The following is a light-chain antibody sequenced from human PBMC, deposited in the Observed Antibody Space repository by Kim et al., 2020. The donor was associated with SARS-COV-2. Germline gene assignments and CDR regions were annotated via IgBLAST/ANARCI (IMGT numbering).Light chain of an antibody. Sequence: SPGDSATLSCRASQTLSSDFLAWYQQRPGHPPRLLIYATSTRATGIPDRFGGSGSGTDFTLTISRLEPEDFAVYYCQQYGTSSYTFGQGTKVDIK. CDR1: QTLSSDF. CDR2: ATS. CDR3: QQYGTSSYT. V-gene: IGKV3-20*01. J-gene: IGKJ2*01.